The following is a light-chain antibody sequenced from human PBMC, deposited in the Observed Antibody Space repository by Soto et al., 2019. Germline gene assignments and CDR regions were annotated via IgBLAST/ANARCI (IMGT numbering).Light chain of an antibody. CDR1: GSNIGAGYD. J-gene: IGLJ1*01. CDR3: QSCDSSTCGQV. CDR2: ANI. Sequence: QSVLTPPHSVSGAPGQRVTISCTGSGSNIGAGYDVHWYQQLPGTAPKLRIFANINRPSGVPDGFSGSKCGTSASLAITGLRPEHASDSYCQSCDSSTCGQVFCTGTKGTVL. V-gene: IGLV1-40*01.